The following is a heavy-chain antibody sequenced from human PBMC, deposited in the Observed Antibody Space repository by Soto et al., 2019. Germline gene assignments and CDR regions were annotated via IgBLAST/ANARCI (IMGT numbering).Heavy chain of an antibody. CDR3: AKGGVGSTSNVFDI. CDR1: GFTFSNYG. J-gene: IGHJ3*02. CDR2: IWHDGNNK. D-gene: IGHD1-26*01. Sequence: PGGSLRLSCAASGFTFSNYGMHWVRQAPGKGLEWVAIIWHDGNNKYYADSVRGRFIISRDNSKNRLYLQMNSLRAEDTAVYYCAKGGVGSTSNVFDIWGQGTMVTVSS. V-gene: IGHV3-30*02.